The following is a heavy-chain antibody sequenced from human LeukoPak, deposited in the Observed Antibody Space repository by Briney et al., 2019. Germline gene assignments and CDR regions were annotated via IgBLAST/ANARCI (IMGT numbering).Heavy chain of an antibody. V-gene: IGHV3-48*03. CDR1: GFTFRVYE. CDR3: ERGDYYGSQNYTYDI. J-gene: IGHJ3*02. D-gene: IGHD3-10*01. Sequence: PGGSLRLSCAACGFTFRVYEMQWVRQAPGKGLEWVSYISGRGDTIYYADSVKGRFTISRDNARNSLYLQMNSLRSEDTALYYCERGDYYGSQNYTYDIWGQGTMVTVSS. CDR2: ISGRGDTI.